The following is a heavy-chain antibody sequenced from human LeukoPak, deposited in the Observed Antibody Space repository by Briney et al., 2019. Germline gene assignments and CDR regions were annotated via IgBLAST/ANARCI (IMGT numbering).Heavy chain of an antibody. V-gene: IGHV4-59*08. Sequence: SETLSLTCTVSGGSINNYYWSWIRQPPGKGLEWIGYIYYSGSTYYNPSLKSRVTISVDTSKNQFSLKLSSVTAADTAVYYCARGGSGYAVVRGMDVWGQGTTVTVSS. CDR3: ARGGSGYAVVRGMDV. D-gene: IGHD5-12*01. J-gene: IGHJ6*02. CDR1: GGSINNYY. CDR2: IYYSGST.